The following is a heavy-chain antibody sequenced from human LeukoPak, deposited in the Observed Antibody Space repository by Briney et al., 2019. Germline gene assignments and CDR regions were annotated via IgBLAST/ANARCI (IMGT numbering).Heavy chain of an antibody. CDR1: GGSISSYY. CDR2: IYYGGSI. Sequence: SETLSLTCTVSGGSISSYYWSWIRQPPGKGLEWIGYIYYGGSINYNPSLKSRVTISVDTSKNQFSLKVSSVTAADTAVYYCARGNWYLDYWGQGTLVTVSS. V-gene: IGHV4-59*01. J-gene: IGHJ4*02. CDR3: ARGNWYLDY. D-gene: IGHD1-1*01.